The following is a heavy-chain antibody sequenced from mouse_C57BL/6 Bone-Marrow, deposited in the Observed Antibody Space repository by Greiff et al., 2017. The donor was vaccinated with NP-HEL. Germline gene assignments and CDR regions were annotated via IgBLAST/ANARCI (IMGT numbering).Heavy chain of an antibody. CDR1: GFNIKDDY. V-gene: IGHV14-4*01. J-gene: IGHJ2*01. CDR3: TTRCYYVGYFDY. D-gene: IGHD1-1*01. CDR2: IDPENGDP. Sequence: VQLQQSGAELVRPGASVKLSCTASGFNIKDDYMHWVKQRPEQGLEWIGWIDPENGDPEYASKFQGKATITADTSSNTAYLQLSSLTSEDTAVYYCTTRCYYVGYFDYWGQGTTLTVSS.